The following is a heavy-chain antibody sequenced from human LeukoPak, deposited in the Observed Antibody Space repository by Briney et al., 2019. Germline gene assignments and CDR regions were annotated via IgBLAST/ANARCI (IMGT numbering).Heavy chain of an antibody. CDR3: ARVGGGSSWTYYYYYGMDV. Sequence: SETLSLTCTVSGGSISSYYWSWIRQPPGKGLEWIGYIYYSGSTNYNPSLKSRVTISVDTSKNQFSLKLSSVTAADTAVYYRARVGGGSSWTYYYYYGMDVWGQGTTVTVSS. J-gene: IGHJ6*02. D-gene: IGHD6-13*01. V-gene: IGHV4-59*01. CDR2: IYYSGST. CDR1: GGSISSYY.